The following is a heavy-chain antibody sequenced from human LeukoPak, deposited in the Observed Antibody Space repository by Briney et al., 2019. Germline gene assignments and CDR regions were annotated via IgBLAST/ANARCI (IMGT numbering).Heavy chain of an antibody. D-gene: IGHD5-24*01. J-gene: IGHJ4*02. V-gene: IGHV4-39*06. CDR2: IYYSEST. Sequence: SETLSLTCIVSGVSISSSSYYWGWIRQPPGKGLEWIGIIYYSESTYYNPSLQSRVTILLDAPKRQFPLKMSGVTAADTAVYYCARRVRFGDGWVFDYWGQGSLVTVSS. CDR3: ARRVRFGDGWVFDY. CDR1: GVSISSSSYY.